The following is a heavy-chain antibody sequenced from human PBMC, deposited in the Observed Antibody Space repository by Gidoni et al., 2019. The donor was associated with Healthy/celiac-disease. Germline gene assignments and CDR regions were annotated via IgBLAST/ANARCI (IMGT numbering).Heavy chain of an antibody. J-gene: IGHJ4*02. V-gene: IGHV4-4*02. CDR2: IYHRGST. Sequence: QVQLQESGPGRVKPSGTLSLTCAVSGGSISSSNWWSGGRQPPGKGLEWIGEIYHRGSTTYNPSLKSRVTISVDKSKNQFSLKLSSVTAADTAVYYCARDLLTTVPPSDYWGQGTLVTVSS. CDR3: ARDLLTTVPPSDY. D-gene: IGHD4-17*01. CDR1: GGSISSSNW.